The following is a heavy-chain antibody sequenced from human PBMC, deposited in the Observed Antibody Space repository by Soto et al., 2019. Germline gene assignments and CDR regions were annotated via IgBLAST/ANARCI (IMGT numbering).Heavy chain of an antibody. V-gene: IGHV3-30*18. CDR2: ISYEGARE. J-gene: IGHJ4*02. CDR3: AKTRLNYDFCSGCLDY. CDR1: GFTFSSYG. D-gene: IGHD3-3*01. Sequence: GGSLRLSCEASGFTFSSYGMHWVRQAPGKGLEWVAVISYEGAREYFAESVRGRFTISRDNSKSTLYLQMNSLRADDTAVYYCAKTRLNYDFCSGCLDYWGQGTLVTVSS.